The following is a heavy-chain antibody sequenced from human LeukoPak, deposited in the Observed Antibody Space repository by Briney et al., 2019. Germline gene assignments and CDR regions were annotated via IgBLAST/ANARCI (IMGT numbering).Heavy chain of an antibody. CDR1: GYTFTSYW. CDR2: IYPGDSDT. Sequence: GESLKISCNGSGYTFTSYWIAWVRQMPGKGLEWMGIIYPGDSDTRYSPSFQGQVTISADKSISTAYLQWSSLKASDTAMYYCARIVFDNWFDPWGQGTLVTVSS. CDR3: ARIVFDNWFDP. D-gene: IGHD1-26*01. J-gene: IGHJ5*02. V-gene: IGHV5-51*01.